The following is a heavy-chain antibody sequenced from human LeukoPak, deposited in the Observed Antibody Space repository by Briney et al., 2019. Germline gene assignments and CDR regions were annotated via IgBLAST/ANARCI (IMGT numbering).Heavy chain of an antibody. Sequence: SETLSLTCTVSGGSISSSSYYWGWIRQPPGKGLEWIGSIYYSGSTYYNPSLKSRVTISVDTSKNQFFLKLNSVTAADTAVYYCARDLAGYSGYVWGQGTLVTVSS. CDR1: GGSISSSSYY. CDR2: IYYSGST. CDR3: ARDLAGYSGYV. D-gene: IGHD5-12*01. J-gene: IGHJ4*02. V-gene: IGHV4-39*07.